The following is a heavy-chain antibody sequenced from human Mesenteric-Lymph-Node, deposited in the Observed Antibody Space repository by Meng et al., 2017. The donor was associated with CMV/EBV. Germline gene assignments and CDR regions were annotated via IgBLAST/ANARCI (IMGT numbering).Heavy chain of an antibody. V-gene: IGHV1-2*02. Sequence: ASVKVSCKASGGTFSSYAISWVRQAPGQGLEWMGWINPNSGCTNYAQKFQGRVTMTRDTSISTAYMELSRLRSDDTAVYYCARGETLRGYSGYDPINYGMDVWGQGTTVTVSS. CDR2: INPNSGCT. J-gene: IGHJ6*02. CDR3: ARGETLRGYSGYDPINYGMDV. CDR1: GGTFSSYA. D-gene: IGHD5-12*01.